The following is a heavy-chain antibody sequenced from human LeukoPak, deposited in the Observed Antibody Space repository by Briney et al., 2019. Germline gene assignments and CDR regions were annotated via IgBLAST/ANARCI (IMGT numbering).Heavy chain of an antibody. D-gene: IGHD6-6*01. V-gene: IGHV4-59*01. CDR1: GGSISSYY. CDR3: AREARGRARLFDF. CDR2: IYYIGST. J-gene: IGHJ4*02. Sequence: SETLSLTCTVSGGSISSYYWSWIRQPPGKGLEWIGYIYYIGSTNYNPSLKSRVTMSVDTSKNQFSLKLTSVTAADTAVYYCAREARGRARLFDFWGQGTLGTVPS.